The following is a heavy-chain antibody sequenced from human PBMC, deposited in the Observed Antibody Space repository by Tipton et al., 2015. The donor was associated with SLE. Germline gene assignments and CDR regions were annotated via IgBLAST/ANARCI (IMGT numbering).Heavy chain of an antibody. CDR1: GGSFSGYY. J-gene: IGHJ6*03. V-gene: IGHV4-34*01. CDR3: ARLGYSISYYYYMDV. D-gene: IGHD4-11*01. CDR2: INHSGST. Sequence: TLSLTCAVYGGSFSGYYWSWIHQPPGKGLEWIGEINHSGSTNYNPSLKGRVTISVDTSKNQFSLKLSSVTAADTAVYYCARLGYSISYYYYMDVWGKGTTVTVSS.